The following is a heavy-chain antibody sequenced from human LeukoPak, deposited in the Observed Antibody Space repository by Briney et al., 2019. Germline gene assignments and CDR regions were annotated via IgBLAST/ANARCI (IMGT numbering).Heavy chain of an antibody. Sequence: GGSLRLSCAASGFTLSSYAMNWVRQAPGKGLEWVSYISSSGSTIYYADSVKGRFSISRDNAKKSLYLQMNSLRVEDTAVYYCARDGYNLDYWGQGTLVTVSS. D-gene: IGHD5-24*01. V-gene: IGHV3-48*03. CDR2: ISSSGSTI. CDR3: ARDGYNLDY. J-gene: IGHJ4*02. CDR1: GFTLSSYA.